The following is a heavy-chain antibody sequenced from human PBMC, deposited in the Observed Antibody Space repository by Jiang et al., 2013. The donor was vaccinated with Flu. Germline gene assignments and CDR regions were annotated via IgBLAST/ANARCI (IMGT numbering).Heavy chain of an antibody. CDR3: ARAELDYVWGSYRYTSGSAFDI. J-gene: IGHJ3*02. Sequence: YTFTSYAMNWVRQAPGQGLEWMGWINTNTGNPTYAQGFTGRFVFSLDTSVSTAYLQISSLKAEDTAVYYCARAELDYVWGSYRYTSGSAFDIWGQGTMVTVSS. CDR2: INTNTGNP. V-gene: IGHV7-4-1*02. D-gene: IGHD3-16*02. CDR1: YTFTSYA.